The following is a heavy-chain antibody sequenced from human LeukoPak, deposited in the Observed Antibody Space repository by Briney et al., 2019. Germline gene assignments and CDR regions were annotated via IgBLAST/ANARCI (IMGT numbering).Heavy chain of an antibody. Sequence: SETLSLTCAVYGGSISGYYWGWVRQPPGKGLEWIGEISHSGSTDYNPSLKSRVTISLDTSKSQFSLNLTSVTAPDTAVYYCTRCVGNYNSRLIDFWGQGTLVTVSS. D-gene: IGHD3-9*01. CDR1: GGSISGYY. CDR2: ISHSGST. J-gene: IGHJ4*02. CDR3: TRCVGNYNSRLIDF. V-gene: IGHV4-34*01.